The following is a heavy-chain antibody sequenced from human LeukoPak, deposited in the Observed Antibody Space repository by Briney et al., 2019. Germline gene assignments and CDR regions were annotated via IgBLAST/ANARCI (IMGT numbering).Heavy chain of an antibody. CDR1: GYTFTSYG. V-gene: IGHV1-18*04. J-gene: IGHJ4*02. CDR3: ARDSPSDHYGSGSYYTLFDY. D-gene: IGHD3-10*01. Sequence: ASVKVSCKASGYTFTSYGISWVRQAPGQGLEWMGWISAYNGNTNYAQKLQGRVTMTTDTSTSTAYMELRSLRSDDTAAYYCARDSPSDHYGSGSYYTLFDYWGQGTLVTVSS. CDR2: ISAYNGNT.